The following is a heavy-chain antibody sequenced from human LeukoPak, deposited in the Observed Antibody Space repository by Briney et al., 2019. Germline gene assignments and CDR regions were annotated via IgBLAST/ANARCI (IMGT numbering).Heavy chain of an antibody. CDR3: ARSMVRGVIIRAGFDP. CDR1: GGSISSGGYY. Sequence: SQTLSLTCTVSGGSISSGGYYWSWIRQHPGKGLEWIGHIYYSGSTYYNPSLKSRVTISVDTSKNQFSLKLSSVTAADTAVYYCARSMVRGVIIRAGFDPWGQGTLVTVSS. CDR2: IYYSGST. D-gene: IGHD3-10*01. J-gene: IGHJ5*02. V-gene: IGHV4-31*03.